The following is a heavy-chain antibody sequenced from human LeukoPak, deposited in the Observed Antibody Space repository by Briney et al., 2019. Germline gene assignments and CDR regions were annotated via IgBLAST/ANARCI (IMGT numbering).Heavy chain of an antibody. D-gene: IGHD3-9*01. CDR1: GGSFSGYY. CDR2: IYHSGSI. J-gene: IGHJ4*02. V-gene: IGHV4-34*01. CDR3: ARGPYDILTGYPYFDY. Sequence: SETLSLTCAVYGGSFSGYYWSWIRRPPGKGLEWIGYIYHSGSIYYNPSLKSRVTISVDRSKNQFSLKLSSVTAADTAVYYCARGPYDILTGYPYFDYWGQGTLVTVSS.